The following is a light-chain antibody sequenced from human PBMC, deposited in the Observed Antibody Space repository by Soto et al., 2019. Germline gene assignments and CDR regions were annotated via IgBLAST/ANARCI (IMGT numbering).Light chain of an antibody. V-gene: IGKV3-20*01. CDR3: QRYGTSPRT. CDR1: QSVRNNY. CDR2: AAS. J-gene: IGKJ1*01. Sequence: IMLTQSPGTLSLSREERDTLACRVSQSVRNNYLAWYQQRPGQAPRLLIYAASSRATGIPDRFSGSGSGTDFTLTISRLEPEDFAVYYCQRYGTSPRTFGQGTKVDIK.